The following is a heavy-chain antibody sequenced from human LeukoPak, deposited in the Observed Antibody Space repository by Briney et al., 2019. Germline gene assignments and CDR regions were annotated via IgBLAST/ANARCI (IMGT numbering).Heavy chain of an antibody. CDR1: GYTFTGYY. D-gene: IGHD3-22*01. J-gene: IGHJ4*02. CDR3: ARTYYYDSSGPVTDH. V-gene: IGHV1-2*02. Sequence: ASVKASCKASGYTFTGYYMHWVRQAPGQGLEWMGWINPNSGGTNYAQKFQGRVTMTRDTSISTAYMELSRLRSDDTAVYYCARTYYYDSSGPVTDHWGQGTLVTVSS. CDR2: INPNSGGT.